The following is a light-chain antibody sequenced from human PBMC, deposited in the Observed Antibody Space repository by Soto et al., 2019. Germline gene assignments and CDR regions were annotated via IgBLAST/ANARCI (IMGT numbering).Light chain of an antibody. CDR2: DVS. V-gene: IGLV2-14*03. CDR1: SSDVGLCNY. J-gene: IGLJ1*01. CDR3: QSYDSSLSRV. Sequence: QSALTQPASVSGSPGQSITISCTGTSSDVGLCNYVSWYRHLPGKAPELIIYDVSNRPSGVPNRFSGSKSGTSASLAITGLQAEDEADYYCQSYDSSLSRVFGTGTKVTVL.